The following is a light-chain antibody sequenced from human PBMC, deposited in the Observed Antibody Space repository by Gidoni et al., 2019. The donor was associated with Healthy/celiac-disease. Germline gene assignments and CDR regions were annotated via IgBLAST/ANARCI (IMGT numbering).Light chain of an antibody. Sequence: EIVMTQSPATLSVSPRERATRSCRDSQSVSSNLAGYQQKPAQAPTRLIYCASTRATGIPAWCIGSGSATEFSLTISSLLSEDFAVSYCQQYNNWPRYTFGQGTKLEIK. CDR2: CAS. CDR1: QSVSSN. V-gene: IGKV3-15*01. CDR3: QQYNNWPRYT. J-gene: IGKJ2*01.